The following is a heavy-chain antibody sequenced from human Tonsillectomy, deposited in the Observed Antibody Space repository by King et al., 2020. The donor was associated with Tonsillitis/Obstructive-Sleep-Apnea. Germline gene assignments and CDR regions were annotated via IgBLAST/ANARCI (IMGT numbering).Heavy chain of an antibody. V-gene: IGHV3-23*04. Sequence: VQLVESGGGLVQPGGSLRLSCAASGFTFSSYAMNWVRQAPGKGLEWVSVISGRGGSTAYADSVKGRFTISRDNSKNTLYLQMNSLRAEDTAVYYCAKDRASTVTTGYWGQGTLVTVSS. D-gene: IGHD4-17*01. CDR3: AKDRASTVTTGY. CDR2: ISGRGGST. J-gene: IGHJ4*02. CDR1: GFTFSSYA.